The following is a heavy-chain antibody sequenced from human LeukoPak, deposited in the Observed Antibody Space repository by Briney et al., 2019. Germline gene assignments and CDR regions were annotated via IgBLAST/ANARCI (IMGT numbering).Heavy chain of an antibody. Sequence: ASVKVSCRASGYTFTSYYMHWVRQAPGQGLEWMGIISPSGGSTSYAQKFQGRVTMTRDTSTSTVYMELSSLRSEDTAVYYCASDSSSSKWGYWGQGTLVTVSS. CDR2: ISPSGGST. CDR3: ASDSSSSKWGY. J-gene: IGHJ4*02. D-gene: IGHD6-6*01. V-gene: IGHV1-46*01. CDR1: GYTFTSYY.